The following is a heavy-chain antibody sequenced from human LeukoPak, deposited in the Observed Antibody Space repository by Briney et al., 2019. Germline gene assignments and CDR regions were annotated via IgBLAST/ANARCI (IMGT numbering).Heavy chain of an antibody. Sequence: GGSLRLSCAASGFTFSNYAMSWVRQAPGKGLVWVSRINSDGSSTSYADSVKGRFTISRDNAKNTLYLQMNSLRAEDTAVYYCARGSDYYDSSGYYYFPDFDYWGQGTLVTVSS. CDR2: INSDGSST. D-gene: IGHD3-22*01. J-gene: IGHJ4*02. CDR1: GFTFSNYA. CDR3: ARGSDYYDSSGYYYFPDFDY. V-gene: IGHV3-74*01.